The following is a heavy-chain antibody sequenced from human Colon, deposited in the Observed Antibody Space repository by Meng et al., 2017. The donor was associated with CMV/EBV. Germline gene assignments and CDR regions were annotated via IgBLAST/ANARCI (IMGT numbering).Heavy chain of an antibody. CDR1: SGPITSGSYY. CDR2: IHTSGST. Sequence: QGQRQGSGPGLVKPSQTLSLTCTVSSGPITSGSYYWSWIRQPAGKGGKGLEWIGRIHTSGSTNYNPSLTSRVTISLDTSKNQFSLKLSSVTAADTAIYFCARGIVAGTGIWGQGTLVTVSS. D-gene: IGHD6-19*01. V-gene: IGHV4-61*02. J-gene: IGHJ4*02. CDR3: ARGIVAGTGI.